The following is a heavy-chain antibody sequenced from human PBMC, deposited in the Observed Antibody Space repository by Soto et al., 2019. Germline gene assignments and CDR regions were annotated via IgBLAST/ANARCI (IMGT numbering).Heavy chain of an antibody. CDR1: GGSISSYY. CDR3: AREGRGYDSSGYFDY. Sequence: SETLSLTCTVSGGSISSYYWSWIRQPPGKGLEWIGYIYYSGSTNYNPSLKSRVTISVDTSKNQFSLKLSSVTAADTAVYYCAREGRGYDSSGYFDYWGQGTLVTVSS. V-gene: IGHV4-59*01. D-gene: IGHD3-22*01. J-gene: IGHJ4*02. CDR2: IYYSGST.